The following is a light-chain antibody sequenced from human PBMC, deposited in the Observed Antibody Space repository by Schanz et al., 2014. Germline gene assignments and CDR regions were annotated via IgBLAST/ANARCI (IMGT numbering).Light chain of an antibody. CDR2: GAS. V-gene: IGKV3-15*01. CDR3: QQYNNWPPLT. J-gene: IGKJ4*01. Sequence: EIVLTQSPGTLSLSPGERATLFCRASQSVSSNLAWYQQKPGQAPRLLIYGASTRATGIPARFSGSGSGTEFTLTISSLQSEDFAVYYCQQYNNWPPLTFGGGTKVEIK. CDR1: QSVSSN.